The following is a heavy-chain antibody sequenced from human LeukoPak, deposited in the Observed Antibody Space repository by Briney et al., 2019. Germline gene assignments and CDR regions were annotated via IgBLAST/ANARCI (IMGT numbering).Heavy chain of an antibody. D-gene: IGHD3-22*01. CDR1: GSTFSSYA. CDR2: ISGSGGST. Sequence: GGSLRLSCAASGSTFSSYAMSWVRQAPGKGLEWVSAISGSGGSTYYADSVKGRFTISRDNSKNTLYLQMNSLRAEDKAVYYCAKEGPYFYDSSGSHYGMDVWGQGTTVTVSS. CDR3: AKEGPYFYDSSGSHYGMDV. J-gene: IGHJ6*02. V-gene: IGHV3-23*01.